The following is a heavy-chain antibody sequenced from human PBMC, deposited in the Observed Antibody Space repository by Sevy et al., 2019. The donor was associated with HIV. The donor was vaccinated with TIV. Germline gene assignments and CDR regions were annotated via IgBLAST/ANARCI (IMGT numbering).Heavy chain of an antibody. Sequence: GGSLRHSCAASGFTFSSYWMSWVRQAPGKGLEWLANIKQDGSEKYYVDSVKGRFTISRDNAKNSLYLQMNSLRAEDTAVYYCARLSRVGYCSSTSCAIYRPRDYYYGMDVWGQGTTVTVSS. J-gene: IGHJ6*02. D-gene: IGHD2-2*01. CDR2: IKQDGSEK. CDR3: ARLSRVGYCSSTSCAIYRPRDYYYGMDV. CDR1: GFTFSSYW. V-gene: IGHV3-7*01.